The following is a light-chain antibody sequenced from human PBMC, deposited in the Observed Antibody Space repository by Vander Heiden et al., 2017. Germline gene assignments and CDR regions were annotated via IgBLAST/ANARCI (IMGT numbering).Light chain of an antibody. CDR3: QQYFATPFT. CDR2: WAS. Sequence: DIVMTQPPDPLAVSLGERATINCESSQSILTSSNNNNYLAWYQQKPGQPPKLLMYWASTRESGVPDRFSGGGSGTVFSLTISSLQAEDVAVYYCQQYFATPFTFGPGTRVDIK. V-gene: IGKV4-1*01. CDR1: QSILTSSNNNNY. J-gene: IGKJ3*01.